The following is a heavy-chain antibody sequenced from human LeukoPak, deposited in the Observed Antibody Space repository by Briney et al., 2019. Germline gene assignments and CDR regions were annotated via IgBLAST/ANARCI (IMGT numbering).Heavy chain of an antibody. D-gene: IGHD4-23*01. Sequence: GGSLRLSCAASGFTFSSYDMHWVRQAPGKGLEWVTFIRYDGSNEYYADSVKGRFSISRDNSKNTLYLEMNSLRAEDTAVYYCAKNGGKLHSYYMDVWGKGTTVTISS. V-gene: IGHV3-30*02. CDR3: AKNGGKLHSYYMDV. J-gene: IGHJ6*03. CDR1: GFTFSSYD. CDR2: IRYDGSNE.